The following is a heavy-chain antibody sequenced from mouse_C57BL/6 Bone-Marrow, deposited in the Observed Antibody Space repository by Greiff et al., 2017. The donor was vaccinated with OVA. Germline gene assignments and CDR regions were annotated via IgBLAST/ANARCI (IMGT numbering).Heavy chain of an antibody. CDR3: ARTRGYYGSSYDYFDY. J-gene: IGHJ2*01. V-gene: IGHV1-55*01. Sequence: QVQLQQSGAELVKPGASVKMSCKASGYTFTSYWITWVKQRPGQGLEWIGDIYPGSGSTNYNEKFKSKATLTVDTSSSTAYMQLSSLTSEDSAVYYCARTRGYYGSSYDYFDYWGQGTTLTVSS. CDR2: IYPGSGST. CDR1: GYTFTSYW. D-gene: IGHD1-1*01.